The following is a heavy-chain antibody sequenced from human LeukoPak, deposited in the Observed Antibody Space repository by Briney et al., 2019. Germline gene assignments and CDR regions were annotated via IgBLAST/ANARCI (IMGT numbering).Heavy chain of an antibody. CDR2: IYYSGST. Sequence: SQTLSLTCTVSGGSISSGDYSWSWIRQPPGKGLEWIGYIYYSGSTYYNPSLKSRVTISVDTSKNQFSLKLSSVTAADTAVYYCARDYYDSSGYFPGYFQHWGQGTLVTVSS. D-gene: IGHD3-22*01. J-gene: IGHJ1*01. CDR1: GGSISSGDYS. V-gene: IGHV4-30-4*01. CDR3: ARDYYDSSGYFPGYFQH.